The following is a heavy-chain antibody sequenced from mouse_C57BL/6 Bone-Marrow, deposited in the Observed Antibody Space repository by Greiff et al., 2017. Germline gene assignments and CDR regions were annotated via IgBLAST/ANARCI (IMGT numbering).Heavy chain of an antibody. CDR2: INYDGSST. CDR1: GFTFSDDY. D-gene: IGHD1-1*01. Sequence: EVMLVESEGGLVQPGSSMKLSCTASGFTFSDDYMAWVCKVPETGLEWVANINYDGSSTFYLDSLKSRFLTSRDNAKNILYLQMSSLKSDETAAYYCSKEIDYDGSRYFDVWGTGTTVTVSS. CDR3: SKEIDYDGSRYFDV. J-gene: IGHJ1*03. V-gene: IGHV5-16*01.